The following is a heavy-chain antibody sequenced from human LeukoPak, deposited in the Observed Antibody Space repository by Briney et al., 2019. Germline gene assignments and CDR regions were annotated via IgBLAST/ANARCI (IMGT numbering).Heavy chain of an antibody. CDR1: GFTFSSYE. CDR2: ISSGGSTV. V-gene: IGHV3-48*03. Sequence: GSLRLSCAASGFTFSSYEMNWVRQAPGKGLEWVSYISSGGSTVYYADSVKGRFTISRDNAKNSLYLQMNSLRAEDTAVYYCARVIIVGATGIWGQGTMVTVSS. D-gene: IGHD1-26*01. J-gene: IGHJ3*02. CDR3: ARVIIVGATGI.